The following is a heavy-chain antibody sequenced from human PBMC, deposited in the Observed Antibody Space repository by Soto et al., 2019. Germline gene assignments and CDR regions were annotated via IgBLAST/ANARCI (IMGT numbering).Heavy chain of an antibody. V-gene: IGHV5-51*01. J-gene: IGHJ6*03. CDR3: ARHSGSSSWYGPPSYYYYYMDV. CDR2: IYPGDSDT. Sequence: GESLKISCKGSGYSFTSYWIGWVRQMPGKGLEWMGIIYPGDSDTRYSPSFQGQVTISADKSISTAYLQWSSLKASDTAMYYCARHSGSSSWYGPPSYYYYYMDVWGKGTTVTVSS. D-gene: IGHD6-13*01. CDR1: GYSFTSYW.